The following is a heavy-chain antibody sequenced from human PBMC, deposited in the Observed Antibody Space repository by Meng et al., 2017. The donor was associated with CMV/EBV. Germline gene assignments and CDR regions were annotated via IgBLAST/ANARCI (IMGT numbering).Heavy chain of an antibody. J-gene: IGHJ3*02. CDR2: ISSSGSTI. D-gene: IGHD1-26*01. CDR3: ARPVVGAKDDAFDI. CDR1: GFTFSDYY. Sequence: GESLKISCAASGFTFSDYYMSWIRQAPGKGLEWGSYISSSGSTIYYADSVTRRFTISRDNAKNSLYLQMNSLRAEDTAVYYCARPVVGAKDDAFDIWGQGTMVTVSS. V-gene: IGHV3-11*01.